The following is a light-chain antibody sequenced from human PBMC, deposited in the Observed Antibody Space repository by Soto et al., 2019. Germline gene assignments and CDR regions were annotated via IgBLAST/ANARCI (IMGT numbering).Light chain of an antibody. CDR2: NAF. Sequence: ENVLTQSPGTLSLSPGERATLYCRASQSVSSSYLAWYQQKPGQAPRLLIYNAFNRATGIPDRFSGSGSGTDFTLTISRLEPEDFAVYYCQQYGSSPGPFGGGTKVDI. J-gene: IGKJ4*01. CDR3: QQYGSSPGP. CDR1: QSVSSSY. V-gene: IGKV3-20*01.